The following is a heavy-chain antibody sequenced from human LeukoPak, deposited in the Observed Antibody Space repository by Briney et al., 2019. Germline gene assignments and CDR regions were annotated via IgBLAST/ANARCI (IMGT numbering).Heavy chain of an antibody. J-gene: IGHJ4*02. V-gene: IGHV3-66*01. CDR1: GFTVSSNY. CDR3: ARLVAGTGFDY. CDR2: IYSGGST. D-gene: IGHD6-19*01. Sequence: GGSLRLSCAASGFTVSSNYMSWVRQAPGKGLEWVSVIYSGGSTYYADSVKGRFTISRDNSKNTLYLQMNSLRAEDTAVYYCARLVAGTGFDYWGQGTLVTVSS.